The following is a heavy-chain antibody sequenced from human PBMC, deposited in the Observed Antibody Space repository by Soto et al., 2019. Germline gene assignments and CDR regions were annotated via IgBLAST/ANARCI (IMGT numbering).Heavy chain of an antibody. J-gene: IGHJ4*02. Sequence: ASVKVSCKASGYTFTSYGISWVRQAPGQGLEWMGWISAYNGNTNYAQKLQGRVTMTTDTSTSTAYMELRSLRSDDTAVYYCARGYYYDSSGYYYLRPNDYWGQGTLVTVSS. CDR3: ARGYYYDSSGYYYLRPNDY. D-gene: IGHD3-22*01. CDR1: GYTFTSYG. CDR2: ISAYNGNT. V-gene: IGHV1-18*04.